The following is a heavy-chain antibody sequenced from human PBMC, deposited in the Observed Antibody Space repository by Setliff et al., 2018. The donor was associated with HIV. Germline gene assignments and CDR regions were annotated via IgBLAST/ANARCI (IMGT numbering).Heavy chain of an antibody. CDR1: GGSISSYY. D-gene: IGHD1-26*01. Sequence: SETLSLTCTVSGGSISSYYWSWIRQPPGKGLEWIGYIYYSGTTNYNPSLKSRVTITVDTSKNQFSLKLSSVAAADTAVYYCARFLTYSGTYLWEPATDLWGRGTLVTVSS. V-gene: IGHV4-59*12. CDR2: IYYSGTT. J-gene: IGHJ2*01. CDR3: ARFLTYSGTYLWEPATDL.